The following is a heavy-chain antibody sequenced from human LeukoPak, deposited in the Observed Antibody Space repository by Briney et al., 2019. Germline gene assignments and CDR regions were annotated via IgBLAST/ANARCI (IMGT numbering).Heavy chain of an antibody. Sequence: PGGSLSLSCAASGFTFSSYATSWVRQAPGKGLEWVAAISGIGGSTYYADSVKGRFTISRDNSKNTLYLQMNSLRAEDTAVYYCAKVQLPYYYYYSMDVWGKGTTVTVSS. CDR2: ISGIGGST. CDR3: AKVQLPYYYYYSMDV. D-gene: IGHD2-2*01. J-gene: IGHJ6*04. CDR1: GFTFSSYA. V-gene: IGHV3-23*01.